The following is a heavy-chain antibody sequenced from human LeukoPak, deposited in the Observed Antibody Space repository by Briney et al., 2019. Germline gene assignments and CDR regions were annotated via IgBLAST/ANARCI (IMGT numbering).Heavy chain of an antibody. V-gene: IGHV3-7*01. CDR3: ARDLGYSGYDYGDGKHNYHGMDV. J-gene: IGHJ6*02. D-gene: IGHD5-12*01. Sequence: PGGSLRLSCAASEFTFSSYWMSWVRQAPGKGLEWVANIKQDGSEKYYADSVKGRFTTSRDNAKNSLYLQMNSLRAEDTAVYYCARDLGYSGYDYGDGKHNYHGMDVWGQGTTVTVSS. CDR2: IKQDGSEK. CDR1: EFTFSSYW.